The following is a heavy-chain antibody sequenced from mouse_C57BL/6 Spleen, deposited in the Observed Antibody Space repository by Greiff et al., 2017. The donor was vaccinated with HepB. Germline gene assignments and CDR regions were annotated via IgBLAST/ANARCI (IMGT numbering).Heavy chain of an antibody. CDR3: ARHGTVVYAMDY. V-gene: IGHV2-6-1*01. CDR2: IWSDGST. D-gene: IGHD1-1*01. Sequence: VKVVESGPGLVAPSQSLSITCTVSGFSLTSYGVHWVRQPPGKGLEWLVVIWSDGSTTYNSALKSRLSISKDNSKSQVFLKMNSLQTDDTAMYYCARHGTVVYAMDYWGQGTSVTVSS. J-gene: IGHJ4*01. CDR1: GFSLTSYG.